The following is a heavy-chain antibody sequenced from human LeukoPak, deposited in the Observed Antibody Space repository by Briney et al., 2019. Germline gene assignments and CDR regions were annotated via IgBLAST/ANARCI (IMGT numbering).Heavy chain of an antibody. J-gene: IGHJ4*02. Sequence: PGGSLRLSCAASGFTLSSYAMSWVRQAPGKGLEWVSGISGSGGSTYYADSVKGRFTISRDNSKNTLYLQMNSLRAEDTAVYYCAKSGYSGYGPALIDYWGQGTLVTVSS. CDR3: AKSGYSGYGPALIDY. CDR1: GFTLSSYA. D-gene: IGHD5-12*01. CDR2: ISGSGGST. V-gene: IGHV3-23*01.